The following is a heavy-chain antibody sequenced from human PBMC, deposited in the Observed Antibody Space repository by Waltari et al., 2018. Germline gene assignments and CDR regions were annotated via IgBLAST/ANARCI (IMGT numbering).Heavy chain of an antibody. CDR1: GGSFHGYH. CDR3: ARCRVRGWFDP. V-gene: IGHV4-34*01. D-gene: IGHD3-16*01. J-gene: IGHJ5*02. Sequence: QVQLQQWGAGLLKPSETLSLTCAVYGGSFHGYHWSWVRQAPGKGLECVGEINPNSGDPNFNPSLKSRVSMSVDTSNLQFYMKLSSVTAADTAVYYCARCRVRGWFDPWGQGTLVTVSS. CDR2: INPNSGDP.